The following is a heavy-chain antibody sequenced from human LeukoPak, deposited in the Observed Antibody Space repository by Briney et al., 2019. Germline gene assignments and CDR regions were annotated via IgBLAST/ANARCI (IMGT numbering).Heavy chain of an antibody. CDR2: IIPIFGTA. D-gene: IGHD2-2*02. Sequence: GASVKVSCKASSYTFTSYGISWVRQAPGQGLEWMGGIIPIFGTANYAQKFQGRVTITADESTSTAYMELSSLRSEDTAVYYCAISLGYCSSTSCYKGGDNWFDPWGQGTLVTVSS. J-gene: IGHJ5*02. CDR3: AISLGYCSSTSCYKGGDNWFDP. V-gene: IGHV1-69*13. CDR1: SYTFTSYG.